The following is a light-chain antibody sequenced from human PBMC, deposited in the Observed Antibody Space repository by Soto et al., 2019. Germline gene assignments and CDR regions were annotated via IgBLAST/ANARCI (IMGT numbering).Light chain of an antibody. V-gene: IGKV3D-15*01. CDR2: GAS. CDR1: QNIRSN. CDR3: QQYNSWPLT. Sequence: EIVMTQSRATLSVSPGERITLSCRASQNIRSNLAWYQQQPGQTPRLLIYGASTRATDIPARFSGSGSGTEFTLTVSSLQSEDLAVYYCQQYNSWPLTFSGGTKMEIK. J-gene: IGKJ4*01.